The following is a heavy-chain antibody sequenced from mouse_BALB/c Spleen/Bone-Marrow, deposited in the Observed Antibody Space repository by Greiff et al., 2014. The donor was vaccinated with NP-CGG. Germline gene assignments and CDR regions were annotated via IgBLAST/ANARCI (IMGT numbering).Heavy chain of an antibody. Sequence: QVQLQQSGAELARPGASVKMSCKASGYTFTSYTMHWVKQRPGQGLEWIGYINPSSGYTNYNQKFKDKATLTADKSSSTAYMQLSSLTSEDSAVYYCVRGITTVVSRNHFDYWGQGTTLTVSS. D-gene: IGHD1-1*01. J-gene: IGHJ2*01. CDR2: INPSSGYT. CDR1: GYTFTSYT. V-gene: IGHV1-4*01. CDR3: VRGITTVVSRNHFDY.